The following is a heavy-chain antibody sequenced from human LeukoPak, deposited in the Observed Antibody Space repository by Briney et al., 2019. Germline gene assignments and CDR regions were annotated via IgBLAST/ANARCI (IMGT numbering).Heavy chain of an antibody. D-gene: IGHD6-19*01. CDR3: AKEVTRRSSGSPYDY. CDR2: ISGSGGST. J-gene: IGHJ4*02. V-gene: IGHV3-23*01. Sequence: PGGSLRLSCAASGFTFSSYAMSWVRQAPGKGLEWVSAISGSGGSTYYADSVKGRFTISSDNSKNTLYLQMNSLRAEDTAVYYCAKEVTRRSSGSPYDYWGQGTLVTVSS. CDR1: GFTFSSYA.